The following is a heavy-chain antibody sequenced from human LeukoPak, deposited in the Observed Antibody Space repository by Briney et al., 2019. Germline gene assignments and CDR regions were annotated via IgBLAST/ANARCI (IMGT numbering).Heavy chain of an antibody. J-gene: IGHJ4*02. Sequence: SETLSLTCTVSGGSISSGGYYWSWIRQHPGKGLEWIGYIYYSGSTYYNPSLKSRVTISVDTSKNQFSLKLSSVTAADTAVYYCARGSNRYCSSTSCYFFDYWGQGTLVTVSS. V-gene: IGHV4-31*03. CDR3: ARGSNRYCSSTSCYFFDY. CDR1: GGSISSGGYY. D-gene: IGHD2-2*01. CDR2: IYYSGST.